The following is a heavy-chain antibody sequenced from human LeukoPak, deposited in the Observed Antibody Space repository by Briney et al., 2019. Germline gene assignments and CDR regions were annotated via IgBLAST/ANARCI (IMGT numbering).Heavy chain of an antibody. CDR1: GYTFISYG. D-gene: IGHD1-1*01. CDR2: IIPIFGTA. CDR3: ARSGRSPAFDI. Sequence: SVKVSCKPSGYTFISYGISWVRQAPGQGLEWMGGIIPIFGTANYAQKFQGRVTITADESTSTAYMELSSLRSEDTAVYYCARSGRSPAFDIWGQGTMVTVSS. V-gene: IGHV1-69*13. J-gene: IGHJ3*02.